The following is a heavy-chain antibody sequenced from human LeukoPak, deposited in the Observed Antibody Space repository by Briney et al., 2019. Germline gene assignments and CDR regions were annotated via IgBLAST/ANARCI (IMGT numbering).Heavy chain of an antibody. CDR3: ARQTGSGLFILP. Sequence: PSETLSLTCTVSGVSISSSNSYWGWIRQPPGKGLEWIGSVYYSGNTYYNASLKSQVSISIDTSKNQFSLRLTSVTAADTAVYYCARQTGSGLFILPGGQGTLVTVSS. D-gene: IGHD3/OR15-3a*01. V-gene: IGHV4-39*01. CDR2: VYYSGNT. J-gene: IGHJ4*02. CDR1: GVSISSSNSY.